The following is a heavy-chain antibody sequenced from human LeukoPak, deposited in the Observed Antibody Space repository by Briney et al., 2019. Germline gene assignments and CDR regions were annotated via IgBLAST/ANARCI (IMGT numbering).Heavy chain of an antibody. CDR1: GYTLTELS. D-gene: IGHD1-14*01. J-gene: IGHJ6*02. CDR3: ATLTRPSYYYYGMDV. V-gene: IGHV1-24*01. Sequence: ASVKVSCKVSGYTLTELSMHWVRQAPGKGLEWMGGFDPEDGETIYAQRFQGRVTVTEDTSTDTAYMELSSLRSEDTAVYYCATLTRPSYYYYGMDVWGQGTTVTVSS. CDR2: FDPEDGET.